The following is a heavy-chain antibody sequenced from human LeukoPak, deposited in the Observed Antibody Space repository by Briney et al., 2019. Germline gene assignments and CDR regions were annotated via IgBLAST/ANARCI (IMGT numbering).Heavy chain of an antibody. D-gene: IGHD6-19*01. CDR2: IYTSGST. CDR3: AGLYSSGWYVWNWFDP. J-gene: IGHJ5*02. CDR1: GGSISSGSYY. Sequence: SETLSLTCTVSGGSISSGSYYWSWIRQLAGKGLEWVGRIYTSGSTNYNPSLKSRVTISVDTSKNQFSLKLSSVTAADTAVYYCAGLYSSGWYVWNWFDPWGQGTLVTVSS. V-gene: IGHV4-61*02.